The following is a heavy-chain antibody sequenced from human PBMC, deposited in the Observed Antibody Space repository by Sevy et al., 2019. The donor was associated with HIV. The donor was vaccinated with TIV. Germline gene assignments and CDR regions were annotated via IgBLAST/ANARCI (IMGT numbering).Heavy chain of an antibody. CDR3: ARYCSGGSCYSDKGYYYYGMDV. CDR2: INPNSGGT. D-gene: IGHD2-15*01. Sequence: ASVKVSCKASGYTFTGYYMHWVRQAPGQGLEWMGRINPNSGGTNYAQKFQGSVTMTRDTSISTAYMELSRLRSDDTAVYYCARYCSGGSCYSDKGYYYYGMDVWGQWTTVTVSS. V-gene: IGHV1-2*06. CDR1: GYTFTGYY. J-gene: IGHJ6*02.